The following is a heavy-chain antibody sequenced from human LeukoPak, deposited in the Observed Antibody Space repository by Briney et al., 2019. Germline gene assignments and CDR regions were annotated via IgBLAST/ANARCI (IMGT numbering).Heavy chain of an antibody. CDR2: ISSSSSTI. J-gene: IGHJ6*03. Sequence: PGGSLRLSCAASGFTVSSNYMSWVRQAPGKGLEWVSYISSSSSTIYYADSVKGRFTISRDNAKNSLYLQMNSLRAEDTAVYYCARGHGGSGSYPYYYYYYYMDVWGKGTTVTVSS. CDR1: GFTVSSNY. D-gene: IGHD3-10*01. V-gene: IGHV3-48*01. CDR3: ARGHGGSGSYPYYYYYYYMDV.